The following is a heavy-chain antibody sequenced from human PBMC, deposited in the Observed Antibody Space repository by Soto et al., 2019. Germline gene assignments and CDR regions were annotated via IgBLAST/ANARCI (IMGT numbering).Heavy chain of an antibody. V-gene: IGHV1-46*04. Sequence: QVQLVQSGAEVKKSGASVKVSCKASGYTFTSHYIQWVRQAPGQGHDWLGMIKPSGGSTTYAQKLQGRVTMTMDTSTSTVYMGVSSLTSEDTAVYYCARDSGMIDDNNFYGMDVWGQGTTVIVSS. J-gene: IGHJ6*02. CDR3: ARDSGMIDDNNFYGMDV. CDR1: GYTFTSHY. D-gene: IGHD3-22*01. CDR2: IKPSGGST.